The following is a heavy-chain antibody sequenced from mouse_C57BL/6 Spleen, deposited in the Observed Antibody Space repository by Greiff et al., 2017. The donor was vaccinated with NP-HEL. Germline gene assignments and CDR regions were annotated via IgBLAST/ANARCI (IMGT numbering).Heavy chain of an antibody. J-gene: IGHJ3*01. CDR3: ARGGTPVEGRFAY. Sequence: QVQLQQSGPGLVQPSQSLSITCTVSGFSLTSYGVHWVRQSPGKGLEWLGVIWSGGSTDYNAASISRLSISKDNSKSQVFFKMNSLQADDTAIYYCARGGTPVEGRFAYWGQGTLVTVSA. CDR2: IWSGGST. CDR1: GFSLTSYG. V-gene: IGHV2-2*01. D-gene: IGHD2-14*01.